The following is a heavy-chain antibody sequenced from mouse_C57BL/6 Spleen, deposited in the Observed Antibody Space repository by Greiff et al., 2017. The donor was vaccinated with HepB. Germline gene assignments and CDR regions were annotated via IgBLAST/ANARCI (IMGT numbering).Heavy chain of an antibody. CDR1: GYTFTSYW. V-gene: IGHV1-52*01. D-gene: IGHD2-2*01. CDR3: ARWRVTTRDYYAMDY. Sequence: QVQLQQPGAELVRPGSSVKLSCKASGYTFTSYWMHWVKQRPIQGLEWIGNIDPSDSETHYNQKFKDKDTLTVDKSSSTAYMQLSSLTSEDSAVYYCARWRVTTRDYYAMDYWGQGTSVTVSS. J-gene: IGHJ4*01. CDR2: IDPSDSET.